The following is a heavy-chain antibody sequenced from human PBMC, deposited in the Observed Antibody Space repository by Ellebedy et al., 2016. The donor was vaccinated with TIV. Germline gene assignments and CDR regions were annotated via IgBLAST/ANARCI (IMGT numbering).Heavy chain of an antibody. CDR1: GYTFTGYY. Sequence: ASVKVSCKASGYTFTGYYMHWVRQAPGQGLEWMGWINPNSGGTNYAQKFQGRVTMTRDTSISTAYMELSRLRSEDTAVYYCARCRELRFRGVNAFDIWGQGTMVTVSS. J-gene: IGHJ3*02. V-gene: IGHV1-2*02. CDR2: INPNSGGT. CDR3: ARCRELRFRGVNAFDI. D-gene: IGHD3-10*01.